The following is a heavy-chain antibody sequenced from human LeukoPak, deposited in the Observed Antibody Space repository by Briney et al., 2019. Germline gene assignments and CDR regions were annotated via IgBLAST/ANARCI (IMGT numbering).Heavy chain of an antibody. CDR3: ARDSVAAAGLTGFDY. J-gene: IGHJ4*02. CDR1: GYTFTSYG. D-gene: IGHD6-13*01. CDR2: ISAYNGNT. V-gene: IGHV1-18*01. Sequence: GASVKVSCKASGYTFTSYGISWVRQAPGQGLERMGWISAYNGNTNYAQKLQGRVTMTTDTSTSTAYMELRSLRSDDTAVYYCARDSVAAAGLTGFDYWGQGTLVTVSS.